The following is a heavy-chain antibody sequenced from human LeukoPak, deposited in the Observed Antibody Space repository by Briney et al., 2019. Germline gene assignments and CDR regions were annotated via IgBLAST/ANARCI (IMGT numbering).Heavy chain of an antibody. CDR3: TRDREHGTQDS. V-gene: IGHV4-39*07. Sequence: SEALSLTCIVPGGSFTDYYWGWIRQPPGEGLEWSGSIYYRGNTFYNPSLRNRVSISIDTSKGRFSLNLNSVTAADTAVYFCTRDREHGTQDSWGQGTLVTVS. J-gene: IGHJ4*02. D-gene: IGHD1-26*01. CDR1: GGSFTDYY. CDR2: IYYRGNT.